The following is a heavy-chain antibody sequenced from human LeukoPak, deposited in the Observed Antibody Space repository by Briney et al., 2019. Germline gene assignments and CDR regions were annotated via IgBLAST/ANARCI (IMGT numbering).Heavy chain of an antibody. CDR3: ARDYGDYNFDY. CDR2: INPNSGGT. V-gene: IGHV1-2*02. J-gene: IGHJ4*02. CDR1: GYTFTGYY. Sequence: ASVKVSCKASGYTFTGYYMHWVRQAPGQGLEWMGWINPNSGGTNYAQKFQGRVTMTRDTSISTAYMELRSLRSDDTAVYYCARDYGDYNFDYWGQGTLVTVSS. D-gene: IGHD4-17*01.